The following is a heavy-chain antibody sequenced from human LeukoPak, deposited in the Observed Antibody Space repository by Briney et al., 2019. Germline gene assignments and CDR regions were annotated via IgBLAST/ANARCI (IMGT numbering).Heavy chain of an antibody. CDR3: ARGEWLRSWFAY. V-gene: IGHV4-34*01. J-gene: IGHJ4*02. D-gene: IGHD5-12*01. CDR1: GESFSGYY. Sequence: SETLTLTCAVYGESFSGYYWSWLRQPPGKGLEWIGEINHSGSNNYNPSLKSRVTISVVTSKNQYSLKLTSVTAADTAVYYCARGEWLRSWFAYWGQGTLVTVSS. CDR2: INHSGSN.